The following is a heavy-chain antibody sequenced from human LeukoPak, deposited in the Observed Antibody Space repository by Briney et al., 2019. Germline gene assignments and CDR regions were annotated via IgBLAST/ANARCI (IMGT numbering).Heavy chain of an antibody. D-gene: IGHD2-21*02. CDR2: ISAYNGNT. V-gene: IGHV1-18*01. CDR1: GYTFTSYG. CDR3: ARDRFMAYCGGDCYSWHY. J-gene: IGHJ4*02. Sequence: GASVKVSCKASGYTFTSYGISWVRQAPGQGLEWMGWISAYNGNTNYAQKLQGRVTMTTDTSTSTAYMEPRSLRSDDTAVYYCARDRFMAYCGGDCYSWHYWGQGTLVTVSS.